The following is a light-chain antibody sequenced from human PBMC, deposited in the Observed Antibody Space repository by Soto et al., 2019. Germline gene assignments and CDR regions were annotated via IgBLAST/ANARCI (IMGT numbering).Light chain of an antibody. J-gene: IGKJ2*01. CDR3: QQYSNWPPST. CDR1: QSVSSN. V-gene: IGKV3-15*01. Sequence: DIVMTPSPANLSVSPEERATLSCRARQSVSSNLPWPQQKPGRAPRPLLYGASTRATGIPARFSVSGSGTEFPLTISSLQSEEFAVHYGQQYSNWPPSTFGQGTKLEIK. CDR2: GAS.